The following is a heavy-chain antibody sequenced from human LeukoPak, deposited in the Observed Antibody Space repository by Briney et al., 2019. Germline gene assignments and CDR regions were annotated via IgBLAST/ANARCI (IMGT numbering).Heavy chain of an antibody. CDR1: GFTFSSYG. CDR3: AKAARIAAAAPLDY. V-gene: IGHV3-30*18. D-gene: IGHD6-13*01. CDR2: ISYDESNK. J-gene: IGHJ4*02. Sequence: GGSLRLSCAASGFTFSSYGMHWVRQAPGKGLEWVAVISYDESNKYYADSVKGRFTISRDNSKNTLYLQMNSLRAEDTAVYYCAKAARIAAAAPLDYWGQGTLVTVSS.